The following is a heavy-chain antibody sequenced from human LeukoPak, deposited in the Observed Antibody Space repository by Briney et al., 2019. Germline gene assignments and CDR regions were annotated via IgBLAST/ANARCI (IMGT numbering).Heavy chain of an antibody. CDR2: IYHSGST. Sequence: ASETLSLTCTVSGYSISSGYYWGWIRQPPGKGLEWIGSIYHSGSTYYNPSLKSRVTISVDTSKNQFSLKLSSVTAADTAVYYCARDYYGSGSYEGYNWFDPWGQGTLVTVSS. J-gene: IGHJ5*02. CDR1: GYSISSGYY. D-gene: IGHD3-10*01. V-gene: IGHV4-38-2*02. CDR3: ARDYYGSGSYEGYNWFDP.